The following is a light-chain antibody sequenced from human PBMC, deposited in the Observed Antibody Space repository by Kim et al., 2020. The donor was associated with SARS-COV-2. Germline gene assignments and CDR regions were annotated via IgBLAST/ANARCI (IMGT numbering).Light chain of an antibody. V-gene: IGKV3-20*01. CDR1: QSVSRSY. CDR2: DAS. Sequence: EIVLTQSPGTLSLSPGERATLPCRASQSVSRSYLAWYQQKPGQAPSLLIYDASNRATGVPDRFSGSGSGTDFTLTISRVEPEDVAVFYCQQYGSSPYTFGQGTKLEI. CDR3: QQYGSSPYT. J-gene: IGKJ2*01.